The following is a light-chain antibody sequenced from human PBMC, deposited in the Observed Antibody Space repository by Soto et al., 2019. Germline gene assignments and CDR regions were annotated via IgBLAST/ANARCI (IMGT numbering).Light chain of an antibody. CDR2: DAT. Sequence: VLTQSPVTLSLSPGETATLFCKASQSVGIYLGWFQQKPGQAPRGLIYDATNRAGCVPDRFSGSGSGTDFTLTISSLEAEDSAVYYCQQRDIWPPLTFGGGTKLEIK. J-gene: IGKJ4*01. CDR3: QQRDIWPPLT. V-gene: IGKV3-11*01. CDR1: QSVGIY.